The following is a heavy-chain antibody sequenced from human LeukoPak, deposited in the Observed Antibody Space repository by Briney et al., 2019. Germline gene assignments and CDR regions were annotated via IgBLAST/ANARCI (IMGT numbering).Heavy chain of an antibody. Sequence: ASVKVSCKASGYTFTSYDINWVRQATGQGLEWMGWMNPNSGNTGYAQKFQGRVTMTRNTSISTAYMELSSLRSEDTAVYYCARAGLQPWPYYDFWSGCHNWFDPWGQGTLVTVSS. CDR1: GYTFTSYD. CDR3: ARAGLQPWPYYDFWSGCHNWFDP. CDR2: MNPNSGNT. J-gene: IGHJ5*02. V-gene: IGHV1-8*01. D-gene: IGHD3-3*01.